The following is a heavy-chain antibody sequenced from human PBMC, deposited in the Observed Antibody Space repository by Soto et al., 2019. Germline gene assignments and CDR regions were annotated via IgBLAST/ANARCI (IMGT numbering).Heavy chain of an antibody. CDR3: APLTVSLSGPYGIHV. V-gene: IGHV4-39*01. CDR2: MFYSGLT. D-gene: IGHD2-15*01. Sequence: SETLSLTCSVSGYSVSSSVYYWAWIRQPPGKGLEWIGSMFYSGLTYYNPSLKSRVTLSVDTSKNHFSVRLNSVTAADTAVYYCAPLTVSLSGPYGIHVWGQGTTVTVSS. CDR1: GYSVSSSVYY. J-gene: IGHJ6*02.